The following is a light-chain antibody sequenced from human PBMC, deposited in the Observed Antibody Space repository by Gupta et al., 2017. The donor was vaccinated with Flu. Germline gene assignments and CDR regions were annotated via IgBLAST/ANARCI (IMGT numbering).Light chain of an antibody. CDR2: LGS. CDR1: QSLLHSNGYNY. Sequence: DIVMTQSPLSLPVTPGEPASISCRSSQSLLHSNGYNYLDWYLQKPGQSPQLLIYLGSNRASGVPDRFSGSGSVTDFTLKISRVEAEDVGLYYCRQSLQSSWTFGQGTRVEIK. CDR3: RQSLQSSWT. J-gene: IGKJ1*01. V-gene: IGKV2-28*01.